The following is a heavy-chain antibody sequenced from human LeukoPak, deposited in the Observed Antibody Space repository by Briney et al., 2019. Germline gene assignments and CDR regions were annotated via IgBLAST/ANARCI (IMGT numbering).Heavy chain of an antibody. J-gene: IGHJ4*02. CDR1: GFTFSSYE. CDR2: ISSSGSTI. V-gene: IGHV3-48*03. CDR3: ASRGPIFNY. Sequence: GGSLRLSCAASGFTFSSYEMNWVRQAPGKGLEWVSYISSSGSTIYYADSVKGRFTISRDNAKNSLYLQMNSLRAEDTAVYYCASRGPIFNYWGQGTLVTVSS. D-gene: IGHD3-9*01.